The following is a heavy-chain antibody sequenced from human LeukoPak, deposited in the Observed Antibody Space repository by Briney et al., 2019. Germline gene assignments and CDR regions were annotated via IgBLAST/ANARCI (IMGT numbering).Heavy chain of an antibody. CDR1: GFTFGDYA. CDR3: ARVDVAART. D-gene: IGHD6-13*01. V-gene: IGHV3-49*04. CDR2: VRSRAYGGTP. J-gene: IGHJ5*02. Sequence: GRSLRLSCIASGFTFGDYAMDWVRQAPGRGLEWVGFVRSRAYGGTPEYGASVKGRFTISRDDSKAVAYLQMNSLRAEDTAVYYCARVDVAARTWGQGTLVTVSS.